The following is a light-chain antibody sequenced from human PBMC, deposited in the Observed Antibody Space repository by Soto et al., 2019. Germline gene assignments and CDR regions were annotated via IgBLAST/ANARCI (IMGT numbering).Light chain of an antibody. J-gene: IGKJ4*01. Sequence: EIVLTQSPATLSLSPGERATLSCRASQRVSRYLAWYQQKPGQAPRRLIYDASHRDTGIPARFSGSGSWTDFTLTISSLEPEDFAVYYCQQRSDWPSTFGGGTKVQIK. CDR3: QQRSDWPST. CDR2: DAS. CDR1: QRVSRY. V-gene: IGKV3-11*01.